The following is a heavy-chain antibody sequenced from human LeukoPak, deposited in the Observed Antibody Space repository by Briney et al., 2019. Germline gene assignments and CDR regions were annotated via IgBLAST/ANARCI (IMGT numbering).Heavy chain of an antibody. CDR3: AAVPRYYYYYMDV. Sequence: GGSLRLSCAASGFTFSSYGMHWVRQAPGKGLEWVSYISSSGSTIYYADSVKGRFTISRDNAKNSLYLQMNSLRAEDTAVYYCAAVPRYYYYYMDVWGKGTTVTISS. CDR1: GFTFSSYG. D-gene: IGHD2-2*01. J-gene: IGHJ6*03. CDR2: ISSSGSTI. V-gene: IGHV3-48*04.